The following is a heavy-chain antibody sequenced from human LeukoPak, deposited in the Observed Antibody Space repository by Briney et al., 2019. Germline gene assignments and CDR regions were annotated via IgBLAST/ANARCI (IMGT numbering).Heavy chain of an antibody. V-gene: IGHV4-59*01. CDR1: GGSISSYY. CDR2: IYYSGST. Sequence: SETLSLTCTVSGGSISSYYWSWIRQPPGKGLEWIGYIYYSGSTSYNPSLKSRVTISVDTSKNQFSLKLSSVTAADTAVYYCARAYGSRDAFDIWGQGTMVTVSS. CDR3: ARAYGSRDAFDI. J-gene: IGHJ3*02. D-gene: IGHD3-16*01.